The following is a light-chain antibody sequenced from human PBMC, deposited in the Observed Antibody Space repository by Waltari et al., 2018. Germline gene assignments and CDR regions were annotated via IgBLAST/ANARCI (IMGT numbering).Light chain of an antibody. CDR2: LGS. CDR1: QSPLHSNGYYY. Sequence: DIVLTQSPLSLPVTPGEPASISCRSSQSPLHSNGYYYLDWYLQKPGQSPQVLIYLGSNRASGVPDRFSGSGSGTDFTLKISRVEADDVGVYYCMQPLQTPWTFGQGTKVEIK. J-gene: IGKJ1*01. CDR3: MQPLQTPWT. V-gene: IGKV2-28*01.